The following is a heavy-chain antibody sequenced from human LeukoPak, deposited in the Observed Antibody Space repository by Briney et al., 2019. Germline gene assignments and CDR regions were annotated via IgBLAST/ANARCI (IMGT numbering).Heavy chain of an antibody. CDR1: GFTFSSYW. CDR2: IKQDGSEK. Sequence: PGGSLRLSCAASGFTFSSYWMSWVRQAPGKGLEWVANIKQDGSEKYYVDSVKGRFTISRDNAKNSLYLQMNSLRAEDTAVYYCARGPLRYYDNSGQTDYWGQGTLVTVSS. V-gene: IGHV3-7*01. J-gene: IGHJ4*02. D-gene: IGHD3-22*01. CDR3: ARGPLRYYDNSGQTDY.